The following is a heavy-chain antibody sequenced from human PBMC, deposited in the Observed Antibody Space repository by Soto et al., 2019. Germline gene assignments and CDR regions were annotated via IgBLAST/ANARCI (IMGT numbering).Heavy chain of an antibody. J-gene: IGHJ4*02. CDR3: AIVSQGDGHIDFDY. CDR1: GFTFSSYG. CDR2: ISYDGSNK. D-gene: IGHD1-26*01. V-gene: IGHV3-30*03. Sequence: GGSLRLSCAASGFTFSSYGMHWVRQAPGKGLEWVAVISYDGSNKYYADSVKGRFTISRDNSKNTLYLQMNSLRAEDTAVYYCAIVSQGDGHIDFDYWGQGTLVTVSS.